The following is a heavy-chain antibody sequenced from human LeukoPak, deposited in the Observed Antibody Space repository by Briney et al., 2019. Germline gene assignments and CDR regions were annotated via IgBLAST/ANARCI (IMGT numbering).Heavy chain of an antibody. Sequence: GRSLRLSCAASGFTFSSYAMHWVRQAPGKGLEWVAVISYDGSNKYYAGSVKGRFTISRDNSKNTLYLQMNSLRAEDTAVYYCARREEERLRPVGSFDYWGQGTLVTVSS. D-gene: IGHD1-26*01. V-gene: IGHV3-30-3*01. CDR1: GFTFSSYA. CDR2: ISYDGSNK. CDR3: ARREEERLRPVGSFDY. J-gene: IGHJ4*02.